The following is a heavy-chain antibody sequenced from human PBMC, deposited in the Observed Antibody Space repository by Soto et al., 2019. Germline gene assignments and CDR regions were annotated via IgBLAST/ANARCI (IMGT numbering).Heavy chain of an antibody. CDR1: GYTFTSYY. V-gene: IGHV1-46*03. J-gene: IGHJ5*02. D-gene: IGHD6-13*01. CDR3: AGDPAAGTWTWFDP. CDR2: LNPSGGST. Sequence: QVQLVQSGAEVKKPGASVKVSCKASGYTFTSYYMHWVRQAPGQGLEWMGILNPSGGSTSYAQKLQGRGTMTRDTAASTVYMELSSLRSDDTAVYYCAGDPAAGTWTWFDPWGQGTLVTVSS.